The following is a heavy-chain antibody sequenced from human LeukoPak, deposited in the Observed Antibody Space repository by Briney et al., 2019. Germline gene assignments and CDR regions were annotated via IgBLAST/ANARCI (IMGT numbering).Heavy chain of an antibody. J-gene: IGHJ3*02. CDR1: GYTFTSYY. V-gene: IGHV1-46*01. CDR3: VCETDGRAFDI. CDR2: INPSGGST. Sequence: GASVKASCKASGYTFTSYYLHWVRQAPGQGLEWMGIINPSGGSTSYAQKFQGRVTMTRDTSTSTVYMELSSLRSEDTAVYYCVCETDGRAFDIWGQGTMVTVSS. D-gene: IGHD2-8*01.